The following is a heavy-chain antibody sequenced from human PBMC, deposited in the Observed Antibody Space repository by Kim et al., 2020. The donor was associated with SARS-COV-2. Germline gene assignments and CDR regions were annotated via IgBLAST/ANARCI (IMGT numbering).Heavy chain of an antibody. CDR1: GGSISSYY. D-gene: IGHD6-13*01. CDR3: ARLRFLGYSSSWYMDV. Sequence: SETLSLTCTVSGGSISSYYWSWIRQPPGKGLEWIGYIYYSGSTNYNPSLKSRVTISVDTSKNQFSLKLSSVTAADTAVYYCARLRFLGYSSSWYMDVWGKGTTVTVSS. CDR2: IYYSGST. J-gene: IGHJ6*03. V-gene: IGHV4-59*08.